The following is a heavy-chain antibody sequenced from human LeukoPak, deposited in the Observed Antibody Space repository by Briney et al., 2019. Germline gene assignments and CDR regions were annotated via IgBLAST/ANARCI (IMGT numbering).Heavy chain of an antibody. J-gene: IGHJ6*03. CDR2: IIPIFGTA. CDR3: ARVSGGNSKFYYYYMDV. D-gene: IGHD4-23*01. Sequence: SVKVSCKASGGTFSSYAISWVRQAPGQGLEWMGRIIPIFGTANYAQKFQGRVTITTDESTSTAYMELSSLRSEDTAVYYCARVSGGNSKFYYYYMDVWGKGTTVTVSS. V-gene: IGHV1-69*05. CDR1: GGTFSSYA.